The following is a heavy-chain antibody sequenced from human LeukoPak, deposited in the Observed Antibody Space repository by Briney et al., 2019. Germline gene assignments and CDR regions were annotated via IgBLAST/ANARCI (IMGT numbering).Heavy chain of an antibody. CDR3: AESPMRFGEFPEYFQH. CDR1: GGTFSSYA. V-gene: IGHV1-69*04. CDR2: IIPILGIA. D-gene: IGHD3-10*01. J-gene: IGHJ1*01. Sequence: AASVKVSCKASGGTFSSYAISWVRQAPGQGLEWMGRIIPILGIANYAQKFQGRVTITADKSTSTAYMELSSLRSEDTAVYYCAESPMRFGEFPEYFQHWGQGTLVTVSS.